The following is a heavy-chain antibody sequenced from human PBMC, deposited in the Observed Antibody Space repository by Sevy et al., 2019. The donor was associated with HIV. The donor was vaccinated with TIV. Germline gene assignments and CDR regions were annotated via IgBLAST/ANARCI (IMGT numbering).Heavy chain of an antibody. CDR3: TRVEGAADWGMDV. CDR1: GFTFDDYT. D-gene: IGHD1-26*01. J-gene: IGHJ6*02. V-gene: IGHV3-49*04. CDR2: IRSKAYGGTT. Sequence: GGSLRLSCRASGFTFDDYTMSWVRQAPGKGLEWVAFIRSKAYGGTTEYAGWVKGRFTISRDESKSIAYLQMNSLKTEDTAVYYCTRVEGAADWGMDVWGQGTTVTVSS.